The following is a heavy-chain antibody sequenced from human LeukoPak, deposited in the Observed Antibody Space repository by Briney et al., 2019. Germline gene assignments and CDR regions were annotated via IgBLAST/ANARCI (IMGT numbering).Heavy chain of an antibody. Sequence: SETLSLTCTVSGGSISSGDYYWSWIRQPPGKGLEWIGYIYYSGSTNYNPSLKSRVTISVDTSKNQFSLKLSSVTAADTAVYYCAREPVAAYYYGMDVWGQGTTVTVSS. D-gene: IGHD6-19*01. CDR1: GGSISSGDYY. V-gene: IGHV4-61*08. CDR3: AREPVAAYYYGMDV. J-gene: IGHJ6*02. CDR2: IYYSGST.